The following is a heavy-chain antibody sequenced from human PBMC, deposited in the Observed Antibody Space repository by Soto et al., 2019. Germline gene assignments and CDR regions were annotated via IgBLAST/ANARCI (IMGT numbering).Heavy chain of an antibody. CDR2: IDPSDYYT. D-gene: IGHD3-10*01. J-gene: IGHJ6*02. V-gene: IGHV5-10-1*01. Sequence: PGESLKISCKGSGYSFTSYWISWVRQMPGKGLEWRGRIDPSDYYTKYSPSFQGHVTISADKSISTAYLQWSSLKASDTAMYYCATQGTYYGMDVWGQGTTVTVS. CDR3: ATQGTYYGMDV. CDR1: GYSFTSYW.